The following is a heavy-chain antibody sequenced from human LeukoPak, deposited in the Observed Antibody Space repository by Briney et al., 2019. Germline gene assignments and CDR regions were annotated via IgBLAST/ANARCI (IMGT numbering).Heavy chain of an antibody. J-gene: IGHJ4*02. D-gene: IGHD5-18*01. Sequence: GGSLRLSCAASGFTFSSYGMSWVRQAPGKGLEWVSAISGNGSDTFYADSVKGRFTNSRDNAKNSLYLQMNSLRAEDTAVYYCARADWDTAMIDYWGQGTLVTVSS. CDR1: GFTFSSYG. CDR2: ISGNGSDT. V-gene: IGHV3-23*01. CDR3: ARADWDTAMIDY.